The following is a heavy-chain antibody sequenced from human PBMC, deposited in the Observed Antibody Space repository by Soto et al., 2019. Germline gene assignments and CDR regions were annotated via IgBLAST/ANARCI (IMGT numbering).Heavy chain of an antibody. V-gene: IGHV4-39*01. J-gene: IGHJ6*03. D-gene: IGHD2-2*01. CDR3: ARGLTVVPAAYLYYYYYYMDV. Sequence: QLQLQESGPGLVKPSETLSLTCTVSGGSISSSSYYWGWIRQPPGKGLEWIGSIYYSGSTYYNPSLKGRVTISVDTAKNQFSLKLSSVTAADTAVYYCARGLTVVPAAYLYYYYYYMDVWGKGTTVTVSS. CDR2: IYYSGST. CDR1: GGSISSSSYY.